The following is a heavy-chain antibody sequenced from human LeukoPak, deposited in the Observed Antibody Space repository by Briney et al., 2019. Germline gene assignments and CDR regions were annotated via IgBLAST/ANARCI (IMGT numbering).Heavy chain of an antibody. V-gene: IGHV3-23*01. J-gene: IGHJ4*02. CDR2: ISGSGGST. D-gene: IGHD3-22*01. CDR3: AKDHLHYYDSSGYYIPPVFDY. Sequence: SGGSLRLSCAASGFTFSSYAMSWVRQAPGKGLEWVSAISGSGGSTYYADSVKGRFTISRDNSKNTLYLQMNSLRAEDTAVYYCAKDHLHYYDSSGYYIPPVFDYWGQGTLVTVSS. CDR1: GFTFSSYA.